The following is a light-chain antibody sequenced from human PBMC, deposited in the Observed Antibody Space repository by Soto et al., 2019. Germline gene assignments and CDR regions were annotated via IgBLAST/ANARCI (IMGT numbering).Light chain of an antibody. CDR2: DAS. Sequence: EIVMTQSPATLSVSPGVRATLSCRASQSVSNNLAWYQQKPGQAPRLPMYDASTRATGIPARFSGTGSGMEFTLTISSLQSEDFAVYYCQQYNNWPLYSFGQGTRLEIK. V-gene: IGKV3-15*01. CDR1: QSVSNN. CDR3: QQYNNWPLYS. J-gene: IGKJ2*03.